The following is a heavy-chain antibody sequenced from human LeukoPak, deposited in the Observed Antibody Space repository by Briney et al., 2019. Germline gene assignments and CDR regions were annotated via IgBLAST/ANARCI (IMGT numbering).Heavy chain of an antibody. CDR1: GFSFSSYA. CDR2: ICGSGGST. D-gene: IGHD4-17*01. J-gene: IGHJ4*02. V-gene: IGHV3-23*01. CDR3: AKGFSDYGDYVSYFDY. Sequence: PGGSLRLSCAASGFSFSSYAMSWVRQAPGEGLEWLSAICGSGGSTYYADSVKGRFTISRDNSKNTLYLQMNSLRAEDTALYYCAKGFSDYGDYVSYFDYWGQGTLVTVSS.